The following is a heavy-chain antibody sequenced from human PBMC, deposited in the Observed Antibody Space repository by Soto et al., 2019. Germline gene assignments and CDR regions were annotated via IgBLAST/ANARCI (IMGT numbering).Heavy chain of an antibody. CDR1: GGTFSSYA. CDR2: IIPIFGTA. Sequence: SVKVSCKASGGTFSSYAISWVRQAPGQGLEWMGGIIPIFGTANYAQKFQGRVTITADKSTSTAYMELSSLRSEDTAVYYCARGLGYCSSTSCPSRWFDPWGQGTLVTVSS. J-gene: IGHJ5*02. V-gene: IGHV1-69*06. CDR3: ARGLGYCSSTSCPSRWFDP. D-gene: IGHD2-2*01.